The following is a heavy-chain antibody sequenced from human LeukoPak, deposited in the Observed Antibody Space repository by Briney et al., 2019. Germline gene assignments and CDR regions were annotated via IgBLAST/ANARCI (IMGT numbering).Heavy chain of an antibody. CDR1: GFFFSDYW. CDR3: ARGETYYDILTGSPRWFDP. D-gene: IGHD3-9*01. V-gene: IGHV4-34*01. Sequence: GSLRLSCAASGFFFSDYWMSWVRQAPGKGLEWIGEINHSGSTNYNPSLKSRVTISVDTSKNQFSLKLSSVTAADTAVYYCARGETYYDILTGSPRWFDPWGQGTLVTVSS. J-gene: IGHJ5*02. CDR2: INHSGST.